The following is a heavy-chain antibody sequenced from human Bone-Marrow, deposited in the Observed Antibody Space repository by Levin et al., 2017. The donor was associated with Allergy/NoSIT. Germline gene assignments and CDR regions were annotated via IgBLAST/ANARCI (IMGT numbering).Heavy chain of an antibody. V-gene: IGHV5-51*01. CDR1: GYDFTTFW. D-gene: IGHD1-1*01. CDR3: ARHDGDNAPYFGQ. J-gene: IGHJ4*02. CDR2: IDPKDSDT. Sequence: KVSCRSSGYDFTTFWIGWVRQMPGKGLEWMGIIDPKDSDTRYSPSFQGQVTISADKSSSTAYLQWSSLKASDTAMYFCARHDGDNAPYFGQWGQGTLVTVSS.